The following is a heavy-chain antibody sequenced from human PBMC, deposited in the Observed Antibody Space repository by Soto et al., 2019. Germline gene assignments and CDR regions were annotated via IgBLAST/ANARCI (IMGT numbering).Heavy chain of an antibody. D-gene: IGHD2-21*01. CDR1: GGTFSSYA. Sequence: VKVSCKASGGTFSSYAISWVRQAPGQGLEWMGGIIPIFGTANYAQKFQGRVTITGDESTSTAYMELSSLTSEDTAVYFCANEMWTVRDEYYYYVDVWGEGTTVTVSS. J-gene: IGHJ6*03. CDR2: IIPIFGTA. V-gene: IGHV1-69*13. CDR3: ANEMWTVRDEYYYYVDV.